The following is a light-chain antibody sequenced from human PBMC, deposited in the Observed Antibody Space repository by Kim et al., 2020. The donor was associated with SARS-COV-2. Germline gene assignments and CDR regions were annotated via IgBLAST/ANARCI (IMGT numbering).Light chain of an antibody. CDR2: GSS. J-gene: IGKJ4*01. CDR1: ESISNY. V-gene: IGKV3-15*01. CDR3: QQYNEWPLLT. Sequence: EIVLTQSPATVSVSPGERATLSCRASESISNYLAWYQVKPGPAPRLLIYGSSVRATGITPRYSGSGSGTEFTLTISSLQSEDFALYYCQQYNEWPLLTFRGGTTVDIK.